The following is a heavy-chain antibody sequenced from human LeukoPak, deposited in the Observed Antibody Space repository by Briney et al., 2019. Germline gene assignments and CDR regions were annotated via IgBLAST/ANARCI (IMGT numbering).Heavy chain of an antibody. D-gene: IGHD6-19*01. J-gene: IGHJ3*02. Sequence: GGSLRPSCAASGFTFDGYGMSWVRQAPGKGLEWVSGINWNGGSTGYADSVKGRFTISRDNAKNSLYLQMTSLRAEDTALYYCARDLEPIIAVAGSMAGGAFDIWGQGTMVTVSS. CDR3: ARDLEPIIAVAGSMAGGAFDI. V-gene: IGHV3-20*04. CDR1: GFTFDGYG. CDR2: INWNGGST.